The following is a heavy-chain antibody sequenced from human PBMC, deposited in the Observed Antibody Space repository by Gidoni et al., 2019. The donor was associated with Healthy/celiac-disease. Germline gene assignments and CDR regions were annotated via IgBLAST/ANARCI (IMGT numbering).Heavy chain of an antibody. D-gene: IGHD3-22*01. Sequence: QVQLVESGGGVVQPGRSLRLSCAASGFTFSSYAMHWVRQAPGKGLEWVAVISYDGSNKYYADSVKGRFTISRDNSKNTLYLQMNSLRAEDTAVYYCARGGAKITMIVVVYQFDYWGQGTLVTVSS. CDR3: ARGGAKITMIVVVYQFDY. J-gene: IGHJ4*02. V-gene: IGHV3-30*04. CDR1: GFTFSSYA. CDR2: ISYDGSNK.